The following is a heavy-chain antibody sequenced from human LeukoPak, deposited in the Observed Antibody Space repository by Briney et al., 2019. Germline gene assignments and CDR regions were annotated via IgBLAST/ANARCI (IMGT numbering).Heavy chain of an antibody. CDR3: AKDGGAVAGIDY. CDR1: GFTFSSYG. CDR2: IRYDGSNK. Sequence: GGSLRLFCAASGFTFSSYGMHWVRQAPGKGLEWVAFIRYDGSNKYYADSVKGRFTISRDNSKNTLYLQMNSLRAEDTAVYYCAKDGGAVAGIDYWGQGTLVTVSS. V-gene: IGHV3-30*02. J-gene: IGHJ4*02. D-gene: IGHD6-19*01.